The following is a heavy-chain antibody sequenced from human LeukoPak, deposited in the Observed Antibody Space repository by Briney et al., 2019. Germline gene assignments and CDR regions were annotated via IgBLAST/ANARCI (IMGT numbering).Heavy chain of an antibody. V-gene: IGHV3-74*01. CDR2: INSDGSST. D-gene: IGHD2-2*01. J-gene: IGHJ4*02. Sequence: GGSLRLSCAASGFTFSSYWMHWVRQAPGKGLVWVSSINSDGSSTSYADSVKGRFTISRDNAKNTLYPQMNSLRAEDTAVYYCAGSTSCDYWGQGTLGTVS. CDR3: AGSTSCDY. CDR1: GFTFSSYW.